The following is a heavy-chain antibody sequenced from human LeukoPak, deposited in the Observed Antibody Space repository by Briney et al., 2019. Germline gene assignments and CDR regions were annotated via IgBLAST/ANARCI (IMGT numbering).Heavy chain of an antibody. D-gene: IGHD6-13*01. CDR3: ARLGIAAAGAHADY. J-gene: IGHJ4*02. CDR1: GYTFSSYG. V-gene: IGHV1-2*02. Sequence: ASVEVSCKASGYTFSSYGISWVRQAPGQGLEWMGWINPNSGGTNYAQKFQGRVTMTRDTSISTAYMELSRLRSDDTAVYYCARLGIAAAGAHADYWGQGTLVTVSS. CDR2: INPNSGGT.